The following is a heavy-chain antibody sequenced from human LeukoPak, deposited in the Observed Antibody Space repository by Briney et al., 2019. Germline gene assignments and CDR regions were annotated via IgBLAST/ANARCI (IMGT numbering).Heavy chain of an antibody. D-gene: IGHD3-10*01. J-gene: IGHJ3*02. CDR1: GGSVNSYY. CDR3: ARRDVFGDAFDI. Sequence: PSETLSLTCTVSGGSVNSYYWSWTRQPPGKGLEWIGYIYYSGSTNYNPSLKSRVTISVDTSKNQFSLKLSSVTAADTAVYYCARRDVFGDAFDIWGQGTMVTVSS. CDR2: IYYSGST. V-gene: IGHV4-59*08.